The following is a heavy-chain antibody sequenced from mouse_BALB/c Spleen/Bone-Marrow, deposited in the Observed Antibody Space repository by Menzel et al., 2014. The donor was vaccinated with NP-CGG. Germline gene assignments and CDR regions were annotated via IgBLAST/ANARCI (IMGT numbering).Heavy chain of an antibody. CDR1: GFTFSSYG. CDR2: INRNGGTN. V-gene: IGHV5-6-3*01. CDR3: ARGVDDYSWFAY. J-gene: IGHJ3*01. D-gene: IGHD2-3*01. Sequence: VQLQQSGGGLVQPGGSLKLSCTASGFTFSSYGLSWVRQTPDKRLELVATINRNGGTNSYPDSVKGRFTISRDNAKNTLHLQMSSLKSEDTALYYCARGVDDYSWFAYWGQGTLVTVSA.